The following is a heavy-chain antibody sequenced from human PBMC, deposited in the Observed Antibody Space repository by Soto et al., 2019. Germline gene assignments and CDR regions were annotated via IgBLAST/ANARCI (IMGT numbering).Heavy chain of an antibody. Sequence: GGSLRLSCAASGFTFSSYAMHWVRQAPGKGLEWVAVISYDGSNKYYADSVKGRFTISRGNSKNTLYLQMNSLRAEDTAVYYCARVGSPGYYDSSGYPTFFDYWGQGTLVTVSS. V-gene: IGHV3-30-3*01. J-gene: IGHJ4*02. CDR2: ISYDGSNK. D-gene: IGHD3-22*01. CDR1: GFTFSSYA. CDR3: ARVGSPGYYDSSGYPTFFDY.